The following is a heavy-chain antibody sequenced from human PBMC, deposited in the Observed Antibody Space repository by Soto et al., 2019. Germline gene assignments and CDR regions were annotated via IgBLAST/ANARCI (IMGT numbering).Heavy chain of an antibody. CDR1: GFTFSSYS. D-gene: IGHD3-3*01. Sequence: EVQLVQSGGGLVQPGGSLRLSCAASGFTFSSYSMNWVRQAPGKGLEWISYISTTSSSIYYAVSVKGRFTISRDNAKNSLFLQMNSLRDEDTAVYYCARKGVAFDYWGQGALVTVSS. V-gene: IGHV3-48*02. J-gene: IGHJ4*02. CDR3: ARKGVAFDY. CDR2: ISTTSSSI.